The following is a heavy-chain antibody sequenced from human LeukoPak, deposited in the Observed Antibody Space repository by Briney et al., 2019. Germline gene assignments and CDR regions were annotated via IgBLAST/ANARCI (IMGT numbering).Heavy chain of an antibody. CDR3: ARARVAARPVGYYYMDV. V-gene: IGHV3-49*04. CDR1: GFTFGDYA. Sequence: PGGSLRLSCTTSGFTFGDYAINWVRQAPGKGLEWVGFIRSNIFDGTADYAASVRGRFTISRDDSKSIAYLQMSSLKNEDTAVYFCARARVAARPVGYYYMDVWGKGTTVTVSS. D-gene: IGHD6-6*01. J-gene: IGHJ6*03. CDR2: IRSNIFDGTA.